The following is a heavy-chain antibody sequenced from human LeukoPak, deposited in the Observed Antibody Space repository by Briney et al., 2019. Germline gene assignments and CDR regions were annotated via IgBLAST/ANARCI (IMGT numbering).Heavy chain of an antibody. D-gene: IGHD2-21*01. V-gene: IGHV1-46*01. CDR1: GYTFTRYY. J-gene: IGHJ5*02. CDR3: ARAGHMKWFDP. CDR2: INPSGGST. Sequence: ASVKVSCKASGYTFTRYYMHWVRQAPGQGLEWMGIINPSGGSTSYAQKFQGRVTMTRDTSTSTVYMELSSLRSEDTAVYYCARAGHMKWFDPWGQRTLVTVSS.